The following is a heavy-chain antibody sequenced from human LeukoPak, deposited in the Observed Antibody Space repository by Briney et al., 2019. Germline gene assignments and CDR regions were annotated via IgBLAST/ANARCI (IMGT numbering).Heavy chain of an antibody. CDR2: IIPIFGTA. Sequence: GASVKVSCKASGGTFSSYAISWVRQAPGQGLEWMGGIIPIFGTANYAQKFQGRVTITRDTSASTAYMELSSLRSEDTAVYYCARGRSGYMLYWGQGTLVTVSS. J-gene: IGHJ4*02. CDR1: GGTFSSYA. CDR3: ARGRSGYMLY. V-gene: IGHV1-69*05. D-gene: IGHD3-22*01.